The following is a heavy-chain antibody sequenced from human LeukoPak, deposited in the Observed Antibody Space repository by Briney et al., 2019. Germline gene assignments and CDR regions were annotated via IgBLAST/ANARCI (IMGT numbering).Heavy chain of an antibody. CDR1: GYTFTSYG. CDR3: AREHCSGGSCYDGYGMDV. V-gene: IGHV1-18*01. Sequence: GASVKVSRKASGYTFTSYGISWVRQAPGQGLEWMGWISGNNGNTNYAQKLQGRVTMTTDTSTSTAYMELRSLRSDDTAVYYCAREHCSGGSCYDGYGMDVWGQGTTVTVSS. D-gene: IGHD2-15*01. J-gene: IGHJ6*02. CDR2: ISGNNGNT.